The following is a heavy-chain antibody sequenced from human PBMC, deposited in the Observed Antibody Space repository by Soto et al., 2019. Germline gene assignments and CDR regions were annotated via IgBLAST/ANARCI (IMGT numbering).Heavy chain of an antibody. CDR1: GYTFSSHG. V-gene: IGHV3-30*03. D-gene: IGHD6-19*01. J-gene: IGHJ4*02. CDR3: ARDPPGGGWYGEC. CDR2: TSFDGNSK. Sequence: QVQLVESGGGVVQPGRSLRLSCVASGYTFSSHGIHWVRQAPGKGLEWVAVTSFDGNSKYYADSVRGRFTISRDNSKNTLYLQMNSLRAEDTAVYYCARDPPGGGWYGECWGQGTLVTVSS.